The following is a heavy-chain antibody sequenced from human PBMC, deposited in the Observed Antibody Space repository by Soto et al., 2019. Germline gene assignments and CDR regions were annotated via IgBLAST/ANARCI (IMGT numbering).Heavy chain of an antibody. V-gene: IGHV4-31*03. CDR2: IYYSGST. J-gene: IGHJ5*02. Sequence: QVQLQETGPGLVKPSQTLSLTCTVSGGSISSGDYYWRWIRQHPGKGLEWIGYIYYSGSTYYNPSLKSRVTIPVAASKYHFSLKLSSVTVADTAAYYCAGGRSGSRKGFDTWGQGSVVTVSS. CDR3: AGGRSGSRKGFDT. CDR1: GGSISSGDYY. D-gene: IGHD3-3*01.